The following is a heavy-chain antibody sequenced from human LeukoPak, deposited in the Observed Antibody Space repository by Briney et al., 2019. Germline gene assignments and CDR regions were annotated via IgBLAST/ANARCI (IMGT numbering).Heavy chain of an antibody. CDR3: ARLARRCDRRRYYFDC. Sequence: SETLSLTCAVSGGSFSGYYWSWIRQTPGKGLEWIGEINHSGCTNYNPSLQSRVTISGDTSKNPFSLKLSSVAAADAGVYYCARLARRCDRRRYYFDCWGQGTLVTVS. J-gene: IGHJ4*02. CDR1: GGSFSGYY. CDR2: INHSGCT. V-gene: IGHV4-34*01. D-gene: IGHD3-22*01.